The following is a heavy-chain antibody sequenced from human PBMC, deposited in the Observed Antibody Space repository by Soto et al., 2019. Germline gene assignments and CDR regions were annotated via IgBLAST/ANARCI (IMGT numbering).Heavy chain of an antibody. CDR2: INHSGST. Sequence: SETLSLTCAVYGGSFIGYYWSWIRQPPGKGLEWIGEINHSGSTDYNPSLKSRVTISVDTSKNQFSLKLSSVTAADTAVYYCARWASYDILTGYFKFDPWGQGTLVTV. J-gene: IGHJ5*02. V-gene: IGHV4-34*01. CDR3: ARWASYDILTGYFKFDP. D-gene: IGHD3-9*01. CDR1: GGSFIGYY.